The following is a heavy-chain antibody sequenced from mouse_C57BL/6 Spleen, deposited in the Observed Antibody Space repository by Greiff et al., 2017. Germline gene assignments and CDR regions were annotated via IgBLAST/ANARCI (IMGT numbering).Heavy chain of an antibody. J-gene: IGHJ4*01. D-gene: IGHD2-4*01. CDR1: GFTFSDSG. CDR3: ARKLNYDYNYYAMDY. CDR2: ISSGSSTI. Sequence: EVQGVESGGGLVKPGGSLKISCAASGFTFSDSGMHWVRQAPEKGLEWVAYISSGSSTIYYADTVKGRFTLSRDNAKNTLFLQMTSLRSEDTAMYYCARKLNYDYNYYAMDYWGQGTSVTVSS. V-gene: IGHV5-17*01.